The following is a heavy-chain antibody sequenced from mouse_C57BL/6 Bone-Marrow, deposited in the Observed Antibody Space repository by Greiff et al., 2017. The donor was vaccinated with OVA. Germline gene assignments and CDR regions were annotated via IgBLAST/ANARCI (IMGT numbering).Heavy chain of an antibody. Sequence: VKLQQPGAELVKPRASVKLSCKASGYTFTSYWMHWVKQRPGQGLEWIGMIHPNSGSTNYNEKFKSKATLTVDKSSSTAYMQLSSLTSEDSAVYYCARKRTVVTSPYWYFDVWGTGTTVTVSS. V-gene: IGHV1-64*01. J-gene: IGHJ1*03. D-gene: IGHD1-1*01. CDR1: GYTFTSYW. CDR2: IHPNSGST. CDR3: ARKRTVVTSPYWYFDV.